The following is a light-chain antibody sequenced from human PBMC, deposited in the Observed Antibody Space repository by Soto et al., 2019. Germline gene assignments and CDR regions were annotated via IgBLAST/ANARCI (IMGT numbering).Light chain of an antibody. CDR1: SSDVGGYNY. V-gene: IGLV2-14*01. CDR2: EVS. Sequence: QSALTQPASVSGSPGQSITISCTGTSSDVGGYNYVSWYQQHPGKAPKLMIYEVSNRHSGVYNRFSGSKSGNTASLTISGLQAEYEAEYYGSSYTSSITYVFGTGTKLTVL. J-gene: IGLJ1*01. CDR3: SSYTSSITYV.